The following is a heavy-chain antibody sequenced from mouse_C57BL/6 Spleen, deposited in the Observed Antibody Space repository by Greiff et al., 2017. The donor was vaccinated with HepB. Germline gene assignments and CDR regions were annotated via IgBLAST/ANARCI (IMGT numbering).Heavy chain of an antibody. V-gene: IGHV5-4*01. D-gene: IGHD1-1*02. J-gene: IGHJ2*01. CDR2: ISDGGSYT. CDR1: GFTFSSYA. Sequence: EVQLVESGGGLVKPGGPLKLSCAASGFTFSSYAMSWVRQTPEKRLEWVATISDGGSYTYYPDNVKGRFTISRDNAKNNLYLQMSHLKSEDTAMYYCARDLGLWSYYFDYWGQGTTLTVSS. CDR3: ARDLGLWSYYFDY.